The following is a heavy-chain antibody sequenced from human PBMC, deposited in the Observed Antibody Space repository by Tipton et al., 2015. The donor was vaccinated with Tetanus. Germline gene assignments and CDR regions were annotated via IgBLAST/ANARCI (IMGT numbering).Heavy chain of an antibody. J-gene: IGHJ4*02. CDR3: ARDQARGARGWNYFDY. V-gene: IGHV4-31*03. D-gene: IGHD1-26*01. CDR1: GGSISSGGYY. CDR2: IYNSGST. Sequence: TLSLTCTVSGGSISSGGYYWSWIRQHPGKGLEWIGDIYNSGSTYYNPSLKSRVTISVDTSKNQFSLKLNSVTAADTAGCFCARDQARGARGWNYFDYWGQGAQGPVSS.